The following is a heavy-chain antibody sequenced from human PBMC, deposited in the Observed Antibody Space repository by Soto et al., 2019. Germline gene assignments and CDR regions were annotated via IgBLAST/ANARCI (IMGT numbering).Heavy chain of an antibody. J-gene: IGHJ6*02. D-gene: IGHD3-3*01. V-gene: IGHV3-33*01. CDR1: GFTFSSFG. CDR3: ARDASYYSLWSGYYPSRNGMDV. Sequence: QVQVVESGGGVVQPGRSVRLSCAASGFTFSSFGMHWVRQAPGKGLEWVSLIWYDGSKKSYGDSVKGRFTISRDNSRNTVYLQMNSLRADDTAVYHCARDASYYSLWSGYYPSRNGMDVWGQGTTVTVSS. CDR2: IWYDGSKK.